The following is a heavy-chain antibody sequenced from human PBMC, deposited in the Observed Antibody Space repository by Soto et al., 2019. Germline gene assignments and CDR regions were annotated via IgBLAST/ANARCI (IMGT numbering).Heavy chain of an antibody. CDR3: ARSSGGYFYD. V-gene: IGHV4-59*01. D-gene: IGHD6-25*01. J-gene: IGHJ4*02. CDR1: GGSISSYY. CDR2: IYYSGST. Sequence: SETLSLTCTVSGGSISSYYWSCIRQPPGKGLEWIGYIYYSGSTNYNPSLKSRVTISVDTSKNQFSLKLSSVTAADTALYYCARSSGGYFYDWGQGSLVPVSS.